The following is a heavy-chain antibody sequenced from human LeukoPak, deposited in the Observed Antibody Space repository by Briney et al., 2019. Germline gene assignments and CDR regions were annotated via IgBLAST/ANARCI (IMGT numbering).Heavy chain of an antibody. CDR1: GGAISNFS. CDR2: IYYSGKT. V-gene: IGHV4-59*03. D-gene: IGHD3-9*01. Sequence: SETLSLTCTVSGGAISNFSWSSIRQPPGKGLEWIGDIYYSGKTNYNPSLKSRVTISVDTSKNQCSLKMNSVTAADTVFFYRQKAAYEILTGYSSGFSDWGQGTLVTVSS. CDR3: QKAAYEILTGYSSGFSD. J-gene: IGHJ4*02.